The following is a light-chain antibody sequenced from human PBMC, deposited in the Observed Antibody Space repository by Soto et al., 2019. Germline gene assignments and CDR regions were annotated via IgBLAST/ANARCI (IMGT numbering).Light chain of an antibody. V-gene: IGLV2-23*01. CDR2: EGS. J-gene: IGLJ2*01. CDR3: CSYAGTDTHLI. CDR1: SSDVGSYNL. Sequence: QSALTQPASVSGSPGQSITISCTGTSSDVGSYNLVSWYQQQPDKAPKLIIYEGSKRPSGVSNRFSGSKSGNTASLTISGLQAEDEADYYCCSYAGTDTHLIFGGGTQLTVL.